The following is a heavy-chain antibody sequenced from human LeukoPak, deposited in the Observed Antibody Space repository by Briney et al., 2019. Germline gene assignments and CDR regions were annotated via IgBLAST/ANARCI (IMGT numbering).Heavy chain of an antibody. V-gene: IGHV5-51*01. Sequence: GESLKISCEASGYTFTNYWIGWVRQMPGKGLEWLGIIYPVDSDTRYSPSFQGQVTISVDKSISTAYLQWCSLKASDTAMYYCARLDTGECTNGLCPSRDYYYYMDVWGKGTTVTVSS. CDR2: IYPVDSDT. CDR1: GYTFTNYW. D-gene: IGHD2-8*01. J-gene: IGHJ6*03. CDR3: ARLDTGECTNGLCPSRDYYYYMDV.